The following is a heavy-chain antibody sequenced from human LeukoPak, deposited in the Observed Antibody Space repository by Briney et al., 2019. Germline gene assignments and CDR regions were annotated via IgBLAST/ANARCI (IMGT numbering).Heavy chain of an antibody. CDR1: GGSISGSSYY. J-gene: IGHJ4*02. Sequence: SETLSLTCTVSGGSISGSSYYWGWIRQPPGKGLEGIGYIYYSGSTYYNPSLKSRVTISVDTSKNQFSLKLSSVTAADTAVYYCASRDYYDSSGYFDYWGQGTLVTVSS. CDR2: IYYSGST. V-gene: IGHV4-30-4*08. D-gene: IGHD3-22*01. CDR3: ASRDYYDSSGYFDY.